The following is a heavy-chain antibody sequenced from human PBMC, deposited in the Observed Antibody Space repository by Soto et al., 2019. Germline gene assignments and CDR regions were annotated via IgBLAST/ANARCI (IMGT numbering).Heavy chain of an antibody. V-gene: IGHV5-51*01. J-gene: IGHJ5*02. CDR2: IYPGDSDT. CDR1: GYSFTSYW. CDR3: ARRSTSCYRCFWFEP. D-gene: IGHD2-2*01. Sequence: GESLKISCKGSGYSFTSYWIGWVRQMPGKGLEWMGIIYPGDSDTRYSPSFQGQVTISADKSISTAYLQWSSLKASDTAMYYCARRSTSCYRCFWFEPWGQGTLVTVSS.